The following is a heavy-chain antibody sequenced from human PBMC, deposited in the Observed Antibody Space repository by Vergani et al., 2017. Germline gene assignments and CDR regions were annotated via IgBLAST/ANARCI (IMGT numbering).Heavy chain of an antibody. J-gene: IGHJ6*03. Sequence: QVQLVQSGAEVKKPGASVKVSCKASGYTFTSYYMHWVRQAPGQGLEWMGGIIPIFGTANYAQKFQGRVTITADKSTNTAYMELSSLRSEDTAVYYCAREDSSSWSNYYYYYMDVWGKGTTVTVSS. CDR1: GYTFTSYY. CDR3: AREDSSSWSNYYYYYMDV. V-gene: IGHV1-69*06. CDR2: IIPIFGTA. D-gene: IGHD6-13*01.